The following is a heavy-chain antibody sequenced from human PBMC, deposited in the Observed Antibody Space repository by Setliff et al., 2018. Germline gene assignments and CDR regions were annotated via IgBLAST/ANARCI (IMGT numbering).Heavy chain of an antibody. CDR3: ARHWDFCGGNCPHNSIDY. J-gene: IGHJ4*02. CDR1: GGSISSDI. V-gene: IGHV4-4*08. CDR2: IHTGST. D-gene: IGHD2-21*02. Sequence: PSETLSLTCRVSGGSISSDIWSWIRQPPGKGLEWIGQIHTGSTNYNPSLRSRVTISADTSKNQFSVRLNSVTAADTAVYYCARHWDFCGGNCPHNSIDYWGRGALVTVSS.